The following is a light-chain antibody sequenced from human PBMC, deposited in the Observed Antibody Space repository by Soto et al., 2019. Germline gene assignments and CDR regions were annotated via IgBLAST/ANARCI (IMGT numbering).Light chain of an antibody. Sequence: QSVLTQPASVSGSPGQSITISCTGTSSDVGGYNYVSWYQQHPAKVPKLMIYHVSNRPSGVSDRFSGSKSGNTASLTISGLQAEDEGDYYCYSYTTSSTYVFGTGTKVT. CDR3: YSYTTSSTYV. CDR1: SSDVGGYNY. J-gene: IGLJ1*01. CDR2: HVS. V-gene: IGLV2-14*01.